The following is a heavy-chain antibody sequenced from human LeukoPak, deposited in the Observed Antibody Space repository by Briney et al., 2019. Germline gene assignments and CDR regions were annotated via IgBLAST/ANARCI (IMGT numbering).Heavy chain of an antibody. Sequence: VSLRLSCAASGFTFSRYSMNWVRQAPGKGLEWVSSISISSNYKYYPDSLKGRFTISRDNAKNSLYLQMNSLRAEDTAVYYCARAGFTFSDYFGSFFDYWGQGTLVTVSS. D-gene: IGHD3-10*01. V-gene: IGHV3-21*01. CDR1: GFTFSRYS. CDR3: ARAGFTFSDYFGSFFDY. CDR2: ISISSNYK. J-gene: IGHJ4*02.